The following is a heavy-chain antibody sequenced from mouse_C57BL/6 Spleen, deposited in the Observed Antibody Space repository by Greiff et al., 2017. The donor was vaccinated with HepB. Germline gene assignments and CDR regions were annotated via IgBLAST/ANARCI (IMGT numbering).Heavy chain of an antibody. Sequence: EVKLMESGPGMVKPSQSLSLTCTVTGYSITSGYDWHWIRHFPGNKLEWMGYISYSGSTNYNPSLKSRISITHDTSKNHFFLKLNSVTTEDTATYYCARRSEGSSSYEEYYFDYWGQGTTLTVSS. CDR3: ARRSEGSSSYEEYYFDY. CDR1: GYSITSGYD. D-gene: IGHD1-1*01. J-gene: IGHJ2*01. CDR2: ISYSGST. V-gene: IGHV3-1*01.